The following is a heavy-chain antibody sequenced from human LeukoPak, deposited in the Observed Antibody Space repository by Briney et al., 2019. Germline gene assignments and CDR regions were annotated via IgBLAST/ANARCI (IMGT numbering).Heavy chain of an antibody. CDR3: ARERDYSNTERGFDY. J-gene: IGHJ4*02. CDR1: GYTFTDYY. CDR2: INPKSGDT. D-gene: IGHD4-11*01. Sequence: ASVKVSCKTSGYTFTDYYIHWVRQAPGQGLEWMGWINPKSGDTNSAQKFQGRVTMTGDTSISTAYMELRRVRSDDTAVYYCARERDYSNTERGFDYWGQGTLVTVSS. V-gene: IGHV1-2*02.